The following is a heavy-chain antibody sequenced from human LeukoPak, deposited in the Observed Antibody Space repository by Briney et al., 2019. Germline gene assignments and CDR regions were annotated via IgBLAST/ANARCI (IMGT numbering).Heavy chain of an antibody. V-gene: IGHV3-23*01. CDR1: GFTFSNFG. J-gene: IGHJ4*02. D-gene: IGHD2-8*02. Sequence: GGSLRLSCAASGFTFSNFGISWVRQTPGEGLEWVSATVGSRPDTYHADSVKGRFTVSRDNSRNTLYLQMNNLRIEDSAVYYCTKAPLMSCTGAFCYPFDSWGQGVLVTVSS. CDR3: TKAPLMSCTGAFCYPFDS. CDR2: TVGSRPDT.